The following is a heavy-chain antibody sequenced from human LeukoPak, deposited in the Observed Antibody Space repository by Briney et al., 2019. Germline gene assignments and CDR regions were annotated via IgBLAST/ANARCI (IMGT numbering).Heavy chain of an antibody. V-gene: IGHV3-33*01. D-gene: IGHD3-22*01. Sequence: GGSLRLSCAASGFTFSSYGMHWVRQAPGKGLEWVAVIWYDGSNKYYADSVKGRFTISRDNSKNTLYLQMNSLRAEDTAVYYCAREPYYYDSSGYFYDYWGQGTLVTVSS. CDR1: GFTFSSYG. J-gene: IGHJ4*02. CDR2: IWYDGSNK. CDR3: AREPYYYDSSGYFYDY.